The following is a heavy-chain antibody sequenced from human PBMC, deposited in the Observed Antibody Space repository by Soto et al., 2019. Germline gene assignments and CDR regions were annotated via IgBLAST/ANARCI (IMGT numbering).Heavy chain of an antibody. CDR1: GYTFTSYG. V-gene: IGHV1-18*01. CDR2: ISAYNGNT. D-gene: IGHD3-22*01. J-gene: IGHJ6*02. Sequence: ASVKVSCKASGYTFTSYGISWVRQAPGQGLEWMGWISAYNGNTNYAQKLQGRVTMTTDTSTSTAYMELRSLRSDDTAVYYCARAVLNYYDSSGYYIYYYYGMDVWGQGTTVTV. CDR3: ARAVLNYYDSSGYYIYYYYGMDV.